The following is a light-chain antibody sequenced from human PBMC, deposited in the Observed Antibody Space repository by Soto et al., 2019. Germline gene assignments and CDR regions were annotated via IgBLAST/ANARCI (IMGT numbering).Light chain of an antibody. V-gene: IGKV1-39*01. J-gene: IGKJ1*01. Sequence: EIPMTQSPSSLSASVGDRVTITCRASQSISSYLNWYQQKPGKAPKLLIYAASSLQSGVPSRFSRSGSGTDFTLTISSLQPEEFATYYCQQSYSTPRTFGQGTKVDIK. CDR3: QQSYSTPRT. CDR2: AAS. CDR1: QSISSY.